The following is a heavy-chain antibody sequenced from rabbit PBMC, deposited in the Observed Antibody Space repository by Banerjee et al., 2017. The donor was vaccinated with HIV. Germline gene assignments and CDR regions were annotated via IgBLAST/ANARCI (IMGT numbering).Heavy chain of an antibody. CDR2: IYAGSSGMT. V-gene: IGHV1S45*01. Sequence: QEQLEESGGGLVQPEGSLTLTCTASGFSFSSNYWICWVRQAPGKGLGLIGCIYAGSSGMTYYASWAKGPFTISKPSSTTVTLQMTSLTAADTATYFCARDLAGVTGWNFGLWGPGTLVTVS. D-gene: IGHD4-1*01. CDR1: GFSFSSNYW. J-gene: IGHJ4*01. CDR3: ARDLAGVTGWNFGL.